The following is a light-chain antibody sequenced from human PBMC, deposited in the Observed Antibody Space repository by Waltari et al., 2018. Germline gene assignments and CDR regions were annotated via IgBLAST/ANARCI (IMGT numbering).Light chain of an antibody. CDR3: QAWDSSTVV. Sequence: SYELTQPPSVSVSPGQTASITCSGDKLEDKYACWYQQKPGQSPVLVIYQESKRPSGIPERFSGSNSGNTATLTISGTQAMDEADYYCQAWDSSTVVFGGGTKLTVL. V-gene: IGLV3-1*01. CDR1: KLEDKY. J-gene: IGLJ2*01. CDR2: QES.